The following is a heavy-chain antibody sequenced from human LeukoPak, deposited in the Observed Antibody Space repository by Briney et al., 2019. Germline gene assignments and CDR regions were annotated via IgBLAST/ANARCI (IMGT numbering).Heavy chain of an antibody. V-gene: IGHV3-23*01. CDR3: AKAWSGVTSFDY. CDR2: ISGSGGST. J-gene: IGHJ4*02. D-gene: IGHD3-3*01. Sequence: GGSLRLSCAASGFTFSSFAMSWARQAPGKGLEWVSAISGSGGSTYYADSVKGRFTISRDNSKNTLYLQMNSLRAEDTAVYYCAKAWSGVTSFDYWGQGTLVTVAS. CDR1: GFTFSSFA.